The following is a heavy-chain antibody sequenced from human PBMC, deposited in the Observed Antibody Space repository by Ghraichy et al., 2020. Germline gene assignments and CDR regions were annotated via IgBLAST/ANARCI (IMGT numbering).Heavy chain of an antibody. Sequence: GGSLRLSCAASGFTFSTYNMNWVRRAPGRGLECISYISAGSNTIYYADSVKGRFTISRDNAKNSLYLLLSGLRDEDTALYFCARDHFDSWGQGTLVSVSS. V-gene: IGHV3-48*02. CDR1: GFTFSTYN. CDR3: ARDHFDS. CDR2: ISAGSNTI. J-gene: IGHJ5*01.